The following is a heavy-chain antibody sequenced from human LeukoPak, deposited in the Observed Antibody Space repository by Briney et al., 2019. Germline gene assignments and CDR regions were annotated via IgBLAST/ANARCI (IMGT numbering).Heavy chain of an antibody. V-gene: IGHV4-34*01. D-gene: IGHD2-2*01. J-gene: IGHJ4*02. CDR1: GGSFSGYY. CDR3: ARGLCTSCPHFDY. Sequence: SETLSLTCAVYGGSFSGYYWSWIRQPPGKGLEWIGEINHSGSTNYNPSLKSRVTISVDTSKNQFSLKLSSVTAADTAVYYCARGLCTSCPHFDYWGQGTLVTVSS. CDR2: INHSGST.